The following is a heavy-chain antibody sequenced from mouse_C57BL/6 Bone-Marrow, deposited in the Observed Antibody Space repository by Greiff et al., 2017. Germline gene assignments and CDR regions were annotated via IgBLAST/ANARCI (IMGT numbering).Heavy chain of an antibody. V-gene: IGHV1-50*01. J-gene: IGHJ2*01. Sequence: QVQLQQPGAELVKPGASVKLSCKASGYTFTSYWMQWVKQRPGQGLEWIGEIDPSDSYTNYNQKFKGKATLTVDPSSSTAYMQLSSLTSEDSAVYYCAREGYYYGYYFDYWGQGTTLTVSS. CDR3: AREGYYYGYYFDY. CDR2: IDPSDSYT. D-gene: IGHD1-1*01. CDR1: GYTFTSYW.